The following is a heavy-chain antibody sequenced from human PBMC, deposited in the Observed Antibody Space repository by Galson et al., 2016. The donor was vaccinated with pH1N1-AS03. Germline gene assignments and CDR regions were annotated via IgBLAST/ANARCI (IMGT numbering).Heavy chain of an antibody. D-gene: IGHD1-26*01. CDR3: ATNLRSMGGFDY. V-gene: IGHV1-18*04. J-gene: IGHJ4*02. CDR2: SAAYNSDT. Sequence: SVKVSCKVSGYDFRSYGMAWVRQAPGQGPEWMGWSAAYNSDTNYARRLQGRVIMTTDTSTTTAYMELRNLRSDDTAVYYCATNLRSMGGFDYWGQGTLITVTS. CDR1: GYDFRSYG.